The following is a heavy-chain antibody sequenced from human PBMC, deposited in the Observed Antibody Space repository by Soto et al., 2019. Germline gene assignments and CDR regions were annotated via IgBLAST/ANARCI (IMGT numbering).Heavy chain of an antibody. J-gene: IGHJ4*02. CDR2: INAGNGNT. CDR1: GYTFTSYA. CDR3: ARAITLPTPLHY. D-gene: IGHD1-20*01. V-gene: IGHV1-3*05. Sequence: QVQLVQSGAEEKKPGASVKVSCKASGYTFTSYAMHWVRQAPGQRLEWMGWINAGNGNTKYSQRFQGRVTITRDTSASPAYMELSSLRSADTAVYFCARAITLPTPLHYWGQGTLVTLSS.